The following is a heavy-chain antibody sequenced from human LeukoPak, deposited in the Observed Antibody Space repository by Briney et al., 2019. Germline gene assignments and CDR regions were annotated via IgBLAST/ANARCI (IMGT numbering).Heavy chain of an antibody. Sequence: GGSLRLSCAASGFTFSDYYMSWLRQAPGKGLEWVSYISSSGSTIYYADSVKGRFTISRDNAKNSLYLQMNSLRAEDTAVYYCARDGARIAAAAPNWFDPWGQGTLVTVSS. CDR2: ISSSGSTI. D-gene: IGHD6-13*01. V-gene: IGHV3-11*01. CDR1: GFTFSDYY. J-gene: IGHJ5*02. CDR3: ARDGARIAAAAPNWFDP.